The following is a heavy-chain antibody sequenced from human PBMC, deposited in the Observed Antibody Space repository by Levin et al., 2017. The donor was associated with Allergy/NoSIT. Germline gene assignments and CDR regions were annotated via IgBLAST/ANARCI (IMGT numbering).Heavy chain of an antibody. CDR2: ISSSGSTI. D-gene: IGHD2-15*01. V-gene: IGHV3-11*01. J-gene: IGHJ4*02. Sequence: GESLKISCAVSGITFSDYYMTWIRQAPGKGLEWVSYISSSGSTIYYADSVKGRFTISRDNAKNSLYLQMNSLRAEDTAVYYCARGDILSPSGFFGYWGQGTLVTVSS. CDR3: ARGDILSPSGFFGY. CDR1: GITFSDYY.